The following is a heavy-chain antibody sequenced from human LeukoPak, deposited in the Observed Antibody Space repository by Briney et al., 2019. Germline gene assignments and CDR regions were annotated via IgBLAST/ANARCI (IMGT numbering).Heavy chain of an antibody. Sequence: GGSLRLSCAASGFTFSSYAMSWVRQAPGKGLEWVSAISGSGGSTYYADSVKGRFTISRDNSKNTPYLQMNSLRAEDTAVYHCAKIQDSSGWPDYWGQGTLVTVSS. CDR3: AKIQDSSGWPDY. CDR2: ISGSGGST. J-gene: IGHJ4*02. D-gene: IGHD6-19*01. CDR1: GFTFSSYA. V-gene: IGHV3-23*01.